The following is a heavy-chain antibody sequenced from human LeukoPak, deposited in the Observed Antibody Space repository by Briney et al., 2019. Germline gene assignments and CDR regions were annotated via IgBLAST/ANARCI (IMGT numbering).Heavy chain of an antibody. J-gene: IGHJ4*02. CDR2: ISAYNGNT. V-gene: IGHV1-18*01. D-gene: IGHD3-10*01. CDR1: GYTFTSYG. Sequence: ASVKVSCKASGYTFTSYGISWVQQAPGQGLEWMGWISAYNGNTNYAQKLQGRVTMTTDTSTSTVYMELRSLRSDDTAVYYCARASGSYYNWGQGTLVTVSS. CDR3: ARASGSYYN.